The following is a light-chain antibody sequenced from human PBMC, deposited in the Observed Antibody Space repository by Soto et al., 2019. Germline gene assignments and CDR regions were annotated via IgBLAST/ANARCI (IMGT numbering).Light chain of an antibody. V-gene: IGLV4-69*01. J-gene: IGLJ2*01. Sequence: QSVLTQSHSASASLGASVKLTCTLSSGHSNYAIEWHQQQPEKGPRYLMKLNSDGSHSKGDGIPDRFSGSSAGAERYLTISSLQSEDEADYFCQTWGTAIALFGGGTKVTVL. CDR3: QTWGTAIAL. CDR1: SGHSNYA. CDR2: LNSDGSH.